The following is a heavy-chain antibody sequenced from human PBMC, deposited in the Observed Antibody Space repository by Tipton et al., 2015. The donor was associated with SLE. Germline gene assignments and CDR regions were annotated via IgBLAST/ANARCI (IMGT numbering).Heavy chain of an antibody. CDR2: LKTDDGYT. Sequence: SLRLSCVAPGSGTTNYMHWVRQGPGKGLVWVSRLKTDDGYTNYADSVKGRFTISRDNAKNTLYLQMDRLTVDDSGVYYCSAWFNPWGQGTLVTVSS. J-gene: IGHJ5*02. V-gene: IGHV3-74*01. CDR1: GSGTTNY. CDR3: SAWFNP.